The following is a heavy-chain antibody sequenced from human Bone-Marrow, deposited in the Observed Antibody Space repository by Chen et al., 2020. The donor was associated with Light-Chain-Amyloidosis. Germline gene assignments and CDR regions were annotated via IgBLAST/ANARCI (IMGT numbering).Heavy chain of an antibody. CDR3: ARWSSYNTGPLDY. J-gene: IGHJ4*02. CDR1: GFTFSSYW. D-gene: IGHD3-10*01. Sequence: EVQLVESGGGLVQPGGSLRLSCAASGFTFSSYWIHWVRQAPGKGLVLVSRFNSDESDTIYADSVKGRFTISRDNAKNTLYLQMNSLRAEDTAVYYCARWSSYNTGPLDYWGQGTLVTVSS. CDR2: FNSDESDT. V-gene: IGHV3-74*01.